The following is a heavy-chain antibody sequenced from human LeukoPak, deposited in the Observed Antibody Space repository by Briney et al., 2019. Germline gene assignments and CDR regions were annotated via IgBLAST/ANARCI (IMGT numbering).Heavy chain of an antibody. D-gene: IGHD4-23*01. J-gene: IGHJ4*02. CDR2: IYYSGST. Sequence: SETLSLTCTVSVGSISSYYWSWIRQPPGNGLEWIGYIYYSGSTYYNPSLKSRVTISVDTSKNQFSLKLSSVTAADTAVYYCARDLLNEGNHLDYWGQGTLVTVSS. CDR1: VGSISSYY. CDR3: ARDLLNEGNHLDY. V-gene: IGHV4-59*12.